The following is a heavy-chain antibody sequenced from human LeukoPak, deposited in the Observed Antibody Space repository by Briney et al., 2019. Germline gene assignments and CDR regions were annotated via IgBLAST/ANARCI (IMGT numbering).Heavy chain of an antibody. Sequence: GGTLRLSCAASGFTFSNYGMSWVRQAPGKGLEWVSAISGSGFNTYYADSVKGRFTISRDNSQNTLYLQMNSLRAEDTAVYYCAKLTGGSGLAYYFDYWGQGILVTVSS. CDR2: ISGSGFNT. J-gene: IGHJ4*02. CDR1: GFTFSNYG. CDR3: AKLTGGSGLAYYFDY. V-gene: IGHV3-23*01. D-gene: IGHD3-10*01.